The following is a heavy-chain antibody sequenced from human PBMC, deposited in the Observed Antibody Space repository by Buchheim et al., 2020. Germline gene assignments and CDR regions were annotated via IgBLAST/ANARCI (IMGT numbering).Heavy chain of an antibody. CDR2: ITASSTTI. CDR1: GFTFNTYS. CDR3: ARGFYYGLDV. V-gene: IGHV3-48*01. J-gene: IGHJ6*02. Sequence: DVQLVESGGGLVQPGGSLRLSCAASGFTFNTYSMNWVRQAPGKGLEWVSYITASSTTIYYADSVKGRFTISRDNAKNLLYLQMNSLRAEDTAVYYCARGFYYGLDVWGQGTT.